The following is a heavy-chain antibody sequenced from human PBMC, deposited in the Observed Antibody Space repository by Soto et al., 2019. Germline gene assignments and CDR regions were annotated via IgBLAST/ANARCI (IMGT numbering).Heavy chain of an antibody. CDR3: ARGWVGGSGDAFDI. Sequence: SVKVSCKASGGTFSSYAISWVRQAPGQGLEWMGGIIPIFGTANYAQKFQGRVTITADESTSTAYMELSSLRSEDTAVYYCARGWVGGSGDAFDIWGQGTMVTVSS. CDR2: IIPIFGTA. V-gene: IGHV1-69*13. D-gene: IGHD3-10*01. J-gene: IGHJ3*02. CDR1: GGTFSSYA.